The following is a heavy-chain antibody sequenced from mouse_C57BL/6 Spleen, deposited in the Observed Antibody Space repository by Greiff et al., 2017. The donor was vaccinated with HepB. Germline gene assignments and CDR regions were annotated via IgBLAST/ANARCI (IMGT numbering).Heavy chain of an antibody. CDR2: IYPSDSET. V-gene: IGHV1-61*01. J-gene: IGHJ2*01. CDR3: ARTFDYYGRSYGY. D-gene: IGHD1-1*01. Sequence: VQLQQPGAELVRPGSSVKLSCKASGYTFTSYWMDWVKQRPGQGLEWIGNIYPSDSETHYNQKFKDKATLTVDKSSSTAYMQHSSLTSEDSAVYHCARTFDYYGRSYGYWGQGPTLTLSS. CDR1: GYTFTSYW.